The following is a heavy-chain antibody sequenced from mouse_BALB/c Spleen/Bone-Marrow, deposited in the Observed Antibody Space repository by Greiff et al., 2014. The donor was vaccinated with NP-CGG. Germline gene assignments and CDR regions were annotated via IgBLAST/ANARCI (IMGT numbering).Heavy chain of an antibody. CDR2: IYPGDGST. CDR1: GYTFTSYY. V-gene: IGHV1S56*01. J-gene: IGHJ3*01. Sequence: SGPELVKPGASVKMSCKASGYTFTSYYIHWVKQRPGQGLEWIGWIYPGDGSTKYNEKFKGKTTLTADKSSCTAYMLLSSLTSEDSAIYFCARGDYYYGSSRAWFAYWGQGTLVTVSA. CDR3: ARGDYYYGSSRAWFAY. D-gene: IGHD1-1*01.